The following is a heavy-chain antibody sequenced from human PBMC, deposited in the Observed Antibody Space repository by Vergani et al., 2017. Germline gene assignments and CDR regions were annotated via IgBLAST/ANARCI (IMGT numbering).Heavy chain of an antibody. D-gene: IGHD2/OR15-2a*01. CDR2: LTGSGGSN. CDR1: GFTFSTYA. J-gene: IGHJ4*02. V-gene: IGHV3-23*01. Sequence: EVQLLESGGSLKQPGGSVRLSCAASGFTFSTYAMHWVRQAPGKGREGVSALTGSGGSNNYADSFKGRFIISRDNSRDTLYLKMNSLRPEDTANYYCGKNAGYYETFFDSWGQETLVTISS. CDR3: GKNAGYYETFFDS.